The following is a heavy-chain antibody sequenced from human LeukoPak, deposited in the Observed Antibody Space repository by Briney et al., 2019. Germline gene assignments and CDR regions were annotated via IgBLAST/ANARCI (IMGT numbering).Heavy chain of an antibody. CDR1: GYTFTSYG. CDR3: ARVRSPVYDILTGKYYFDY. CDR2: ISAYNGNT. J-gene: IGHJ4*02. Sequence: ASVKVSCKASGYTFTSYGISWVRQAPGQGLEWMGWISAYNGNTNYAQKLQGRVTMTTDTSTSTAYMELRSLRSDDTAVYYCARVRSPVYDILTGKYYFDYWGQGTLVTVSS. V-gene: IGHV1-18*01. D-gene: IGHD3-9*01.